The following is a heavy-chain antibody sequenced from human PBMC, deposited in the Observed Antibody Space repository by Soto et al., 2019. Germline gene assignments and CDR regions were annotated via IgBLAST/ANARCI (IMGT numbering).Heavy chain of an antibody. D-gene: IGHD5-12*01. Sequence: GGSLGLSCAASGFTFIGYAMSWVRQAPGKGLEWVSAISGSGASTHYADSVKGRFTISRDNSRNTLDLQMNSLRAADTALYYCVSWLFAHFDHWGQGTPVTVSS. CDR3: VSWLFAHFDH. CDR1: GFTFIGYA. CDR2: ISGSGAST. V-gene: IGHV3-23*01. J-gene: IGHJ4*02.